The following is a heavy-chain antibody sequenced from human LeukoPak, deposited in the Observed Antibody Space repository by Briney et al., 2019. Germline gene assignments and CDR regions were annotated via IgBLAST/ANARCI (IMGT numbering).Heavy chain of an antibody. Sequence: GASVKVSCKASGGTFSSYAISWVRQAPGQGLEWMGGIIPIFGTANYAQKFQGRVTITADESTSTAYMELSSLRSEDTAVYYCAREGGGMIVSFDYWGQGTLVTVSS. CDR2: IIPIFGTA. D-gene: IGHD3-22*01. CDR3: AREGGGMIVSFDY. CDR1: GGTFSSYA. J-gene: IGHJ4*02. V-gene: IGHV1-69*13.